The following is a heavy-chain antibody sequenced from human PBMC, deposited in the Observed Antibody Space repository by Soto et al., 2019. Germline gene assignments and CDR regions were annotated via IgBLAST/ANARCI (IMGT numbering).Heavy chain of an antibody. CDR2: MNPNSGNT. V-gene: IGHV1-8*01. Sequence: AASVKVSCKAAGYTFTSYDINWVRQATGQGLEWMGWMNPNSGNTGYAQKFQGRVTMTRNTSISTAYMELSSLRSEDTAVYYCARRRHYYYYYLDVWGKGTTVTVSS. CDR3: ARRRHYYYYYLDV. CDR1: GYTFTSYD. J-gene: IGHJ6*03.